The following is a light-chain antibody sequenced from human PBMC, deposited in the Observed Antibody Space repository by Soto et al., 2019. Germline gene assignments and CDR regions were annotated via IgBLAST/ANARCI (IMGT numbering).Light chain of an antibody. Sequence: EIVLTQSPGTLSLSPGERATLSCRASQSVSSYLAWYQQKPGQAPRLLIYDASNRATGIPARFSGSGSGTDFTLTISSLQPEDFATYYCQQSYSTPWTFGQGTKVDIK. CDR2: DAS. J-gene: IGKJ1*01. CDR3: QQSYSTPWT. V-gene: IGKV3-11*01. CDR1: QSVSSY.